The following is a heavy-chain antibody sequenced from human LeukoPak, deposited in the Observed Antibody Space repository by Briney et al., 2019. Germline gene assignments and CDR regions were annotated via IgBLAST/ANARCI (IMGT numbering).Heavy chain of an antibody. Sequence: GGSLRLSCAASGFTFSSHGMHWVRQAPGKGLEWVAFIRYDGSNKHYADSVKGRFTISRDNSKNTLYLQMNSLRPEDTAVYYCARWPSGGVTIFGVVGDWYFDLWGRGTLVTVSS. J-gene: IGHJ2*01. CDR3: ARWPSGGVTIFGVVGDWYFDL. D-gene: IGHD3-3*01. V-gene: IGHV3-30*02. CDR2: IRYDGSNK. CDR1: GFTFSSHG.